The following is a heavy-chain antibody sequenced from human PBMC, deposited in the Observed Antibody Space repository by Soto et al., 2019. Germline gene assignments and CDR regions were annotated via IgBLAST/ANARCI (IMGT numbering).Heavy chain of an antibody. CDR1: GLTVINAY. Sequence: PRGSLRLSCAASGLTVINAYMAFFRHSPCMGLEWVSVIYDNGTTYYADSVKGRFTISRDTSTNTLSLQMDSLRAEDTAVYYCVRPLPSGRNYGLDVWGQGTTVTVS. CDR3: VRPLPSGRNYGLDV. CDR2: IYDNGTT. J-gene: IGHJ6*02. V-gene: IGHV3-53*01. D-gene: IGHD3-10*01.